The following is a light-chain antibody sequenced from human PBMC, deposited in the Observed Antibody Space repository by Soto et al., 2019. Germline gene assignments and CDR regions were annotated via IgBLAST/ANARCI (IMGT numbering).Light chain of an antibody. CDR2: DAS. CDR1: QSISAY. V-gene: IGKV3-11*01. Sequence: EIVLTQSPATLSLSPGERATLSCRASQSISAYLAWYQQKPGQAPRLLIYDASKRATGIPARFSGSGSGTDFTLTISSLEPEDFAVYYCHQRSKWPITFGQGTRLEIK. CDR3: HQRSKWPIT. J-gene: IGKJ5*01.